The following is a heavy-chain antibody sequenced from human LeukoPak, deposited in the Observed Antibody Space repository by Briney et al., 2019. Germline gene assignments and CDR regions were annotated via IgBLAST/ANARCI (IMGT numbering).Heavy chain of an antibody. CDR2: IYNVGST. CDR1: GFIFSSYW. Sequence: PGGSLRLSCAASGFIFSSYWMTWVRQAPGKGLEWVSVIYNVGSTFYADSVKGRFTISRDSSKNALFLQMNSLRAEDTAVYYCAKKVGGVYVMDVWGQGTTVTVSS. V-gene: IGHV3-66*01. J-gene: IGHJ6*02. CDR3: AKKVGGVYVMDV. D-gene: IGHD3-16*01.